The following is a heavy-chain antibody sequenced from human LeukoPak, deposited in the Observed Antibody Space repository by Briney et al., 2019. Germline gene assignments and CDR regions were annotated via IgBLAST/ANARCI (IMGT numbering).Heavy chain of an antibody. CDR1: GFTFSSYA. CDR3: AKARATYLYDTSGYSALDY. J-gene: IGHJ4*02. Sequence: PGGSLRLSCAASGFTFSSYAMSWVRQAPGKGLEWVSTISGSGSSTYYTDSVKGRFTISRDNSKNTLYLQMTSLRAEDTAVYYCAKARATYLYDTSGYSALDYWGQGTLVTVSS. CDR2: ISGSGSST. V-gene: IGHV3-23*01. D-gene: IGHD3-22*01.